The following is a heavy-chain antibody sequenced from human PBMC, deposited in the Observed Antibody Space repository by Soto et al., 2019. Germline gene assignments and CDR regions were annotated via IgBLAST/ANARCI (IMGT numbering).Heavy chain of an antibody. CDR3: ATSKGYCSGGSCYSSPDY. D-gene: IGHD2-15*01. V-gene: IGHV1-46*01. CDR2: INPSGDRT. J-gene: IGHJ4*02. Sequence: XSVKVSYKASGGTFSSYYIHLVRHAPGQGLEWLGIINPSGDRTNYAQQFQGRVTMTEDTSTDTAYMELSSLRSEDTDVYYCATSKGYCSGGSCYSSPDYWGQGTLVTVSS. CDR1: GGTFSSYY.